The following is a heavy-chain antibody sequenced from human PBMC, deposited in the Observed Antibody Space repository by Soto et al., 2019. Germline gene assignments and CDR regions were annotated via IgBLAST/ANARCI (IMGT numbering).Heavy chain of an antibody. CDR1: GYTFTSYG. V-gene: IGHV1-18*01. Sequence: QVQLVQSGAEVKKPGASVKVSCKASGYTFTSYGISWVRQAPGQGLEWMGWISAYNGNTNYAQKLQGRVTMTTDTSTSTAYMELRSLRSGDTAVYYCARDKGLKCSSTSCYPYYFDYWGQGTLVTVSS. D-gene: IGHD2-2*01. CDR3: ARDKGLKCSSTSCYPYYFDY. CDR2: ISAYNGNT. J-gene: IGHJ4*02.